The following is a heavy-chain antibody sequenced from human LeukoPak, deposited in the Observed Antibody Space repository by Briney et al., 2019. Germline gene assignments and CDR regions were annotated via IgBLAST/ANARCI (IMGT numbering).Heavy chain of an antibody. CDR2: IRYDGSNK. D-gene: IGHD3-16*01. Sequence: GGSLRLSCAASGFTFSSYGMHWVRQAPGKGLEWVAFIRYDGSNKYYADSVKGRFTISRDNSKNSLYLQMNSLRAEDTAVYYCARLVTFGGPTDSWGQGTLVTVSS. CDR1: GFTFSSYG. V-gene: IGHV3-30*02. J-gene: IGHJ4*02. CDR3: ARLVTFGGPTDS.